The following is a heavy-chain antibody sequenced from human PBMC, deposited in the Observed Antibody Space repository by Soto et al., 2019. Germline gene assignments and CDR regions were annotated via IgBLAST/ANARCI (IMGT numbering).Heavy chain of an antibody. J-gene: IGHJ4*02. CDR3: ARIPRYSYPTSDPLDN. D-gene: IGHD2-15*01. V-gene: IGHV1-69*01. CDR1: GGTFNTYT. Sequence: QVHLVQSGSEVKKPGSSVTVSCKASGGTFNTYTFSWVRQAPGQGLEWMGSILPIMGSVNYAHDFRGRLSITADPSTTTAYMELTSLTSNDTAIYYCARIPRYSYPTSDPLDNWGQGTLVTVSS. CDR2: ILPIMGSV.